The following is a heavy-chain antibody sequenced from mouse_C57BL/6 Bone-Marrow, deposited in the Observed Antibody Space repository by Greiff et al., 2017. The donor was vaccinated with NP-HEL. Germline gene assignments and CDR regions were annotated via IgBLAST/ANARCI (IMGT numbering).Heavy chain of an antibody. D-gene: IGHD1-1*01. CDR2: IYPGNSDT. J-gene: IGHJ4*01. CDR1: GYTFTSYW. Sequence: VQLQQSGTVLARPGASVKMSCKTSGYTFTSYWMHWVKQRPGQGLEWIGAIYPGNSDTSYNQKFKGKAKLTAVTSASTAYVELSSLTNEDSAVYYCTRTYGSSYAMDYWGQGTSVTVSS. V-gene: IGHV1-5*01. CDR3: TRTYGSSYAMDY.